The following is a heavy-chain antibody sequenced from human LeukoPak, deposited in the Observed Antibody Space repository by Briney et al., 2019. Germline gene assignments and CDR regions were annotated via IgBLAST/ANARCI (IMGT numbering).Heavy chain of an antibody. CDR3: ARDRGEVFGVVTYYYGMDV. CDR1: GFTFSSYW. V-gene: IGHV3-7*01. Sequence: GGSLRLSCAASGFTFSSYWMSWVRQAPGKGLEWVANIKQDGSEKYYVDSVKGRFTISRDNAKNSLYLQMNSLRAEDTAVYYCARDRGEVFGVVTYYYGMDVWGQGTTATVSS. D-gene: IGHD3-3*01. J-gene: IGHJ6*02. CDR2: IKQDGSEK.